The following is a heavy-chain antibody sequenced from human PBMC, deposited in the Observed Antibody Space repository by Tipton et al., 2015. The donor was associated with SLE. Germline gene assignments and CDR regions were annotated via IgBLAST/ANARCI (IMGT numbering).Heavy chain of an antibody. Sequence: SLRLSCAASGFTFSDYYMSWIRQAPGKGLEWISYISISGSYTNYADSVKGRFTISRDNAKNSLYLQMNSLRAEDTAVYYCARGPVDPFDAFDIWGQGTMVTVSS. CDR3: ARGPVDPFDAFDI. J-gene: IGHJ3*02. CDR2: ISISGSYT. CDR1: GFTFSDYY. V-gene: IGHV3-11*06.